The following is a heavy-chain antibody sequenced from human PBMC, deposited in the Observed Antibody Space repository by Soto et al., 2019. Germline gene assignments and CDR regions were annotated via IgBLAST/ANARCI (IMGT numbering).Heavy chain of an antibody. CDR3: AIELVVVAATDAFDI. CDR2: MNPNSGNT. D-gene: IGHD2-15*01. J-gene: IGHJ3*02. Sequence: GASVKVSCKASGYTFTSYDINWVRQATGQGLEWMGWMNPNSGNTGYAQKFQGRVTMTRNTSISTAYMELSSLRSEDTAVYYCAIELVVVAATDAFDISGQGTMVTVSS. CDR1: GYTFTSYD. V-gene: IGHV1-8*01.